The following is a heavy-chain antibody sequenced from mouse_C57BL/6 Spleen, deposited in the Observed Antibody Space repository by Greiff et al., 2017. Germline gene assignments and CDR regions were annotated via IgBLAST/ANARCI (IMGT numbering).Heavy chain of an antibody. CDR1: GYTFTSYW. V-gene: IGHV1-52*01. Sequence: QVQLQQPGAELVRPGSSVKLSCKASGYTFTSYWMHWVKQRPIQGLEWIGNIDPSDSETHYNQKFKDKATLTVDKSSSTAYMQLSSLTSEDSAVYFCASKFITGDYFDYWGQGTTLTVSS. CDR2: IDPSDSET. CDR3: ASKFITGDYFDY. D-gene: IGHD1-1*01. J-gene: IGHJ2*01.